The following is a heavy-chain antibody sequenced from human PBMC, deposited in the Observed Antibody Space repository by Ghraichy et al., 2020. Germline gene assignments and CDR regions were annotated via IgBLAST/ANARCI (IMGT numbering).Heavy chain of an antibody. Sequence: SETLSLTCTVSGGSIRRYYWSWIRQPAGKGLEWIGRIYISGSINYNPSLKSRVTMSLDTSKNQFSLKLSSVNAAETAGYYCASTYFDFWSDSSGYGMDVWGQGKTVTVSS. D-gene: IGHD3-3*01. J-gene: IGHJ6*02. CDR2: IYISGSI. CDR3: ASTYFDFWSDSSGYGMDV. V-gene: IGHV4-4*07. CDR1: GGSIRRYY.